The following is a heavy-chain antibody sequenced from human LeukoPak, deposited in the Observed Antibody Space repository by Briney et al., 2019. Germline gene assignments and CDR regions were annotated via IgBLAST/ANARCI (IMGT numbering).Heavy chain of an antibody. CDR1: GYTFTGYY. D-gene: IGHD1-7*01. CDR3: TRDQWNYPMGAGGH. Sequence: GASVKVSCKASGYTFTGYYMHWVRQAPGQGLEWMGWINPNSGGTNYAQKFQGRVTMTRDTSISTAYMELSSLRSDDTAVYYCTRDQWNYPMGAGGHWGQGTLVTVSS. V-gene: IGHV1-2*02. CDR2: INPNSGGT. J-gene: IGHJ4*02.